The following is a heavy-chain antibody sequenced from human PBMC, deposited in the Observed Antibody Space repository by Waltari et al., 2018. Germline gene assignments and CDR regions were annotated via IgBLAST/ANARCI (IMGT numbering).Heavy chain of an antibody. Sequence: QVQLVQSGAEVKKPGASVKVSCKASGYTFNGYYMHWLRQAPGQGLEWMGLINPNSGGTNYAQKFQGRVTMTRDTSISTAYMELSRLRSDDTAVYYCARRVLVAASPAFDPWGQGTLVTVSS. CDR1: GYTFNGYY. CDR2: INPNSGGT. J-gene: IGHJ5*02. CDR3: ARRVLVAASPAFDP. V-gene: IGHV1-2*06. D-gene: IGHD2-15*01.